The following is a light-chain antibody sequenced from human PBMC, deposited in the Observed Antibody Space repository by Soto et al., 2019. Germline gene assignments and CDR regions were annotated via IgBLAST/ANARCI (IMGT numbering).Light chain of an antibody. CDR3: CSYARTSTYV. Sequence: QSALTQPASVSGSPGQSITISCTGTSSDVGSYNLVSWYQQHPGKVPKLMIYEDNKRPSGVSNRFSVSKSGYMASLTISGLQAEDEADYYCCSYARTSTYVFGSGTKVTVL. CDR1: SSDVGSYNL. V-gene: IGLV2-23*01. J-gene: IGLJ1*01. CDR2: EDN.